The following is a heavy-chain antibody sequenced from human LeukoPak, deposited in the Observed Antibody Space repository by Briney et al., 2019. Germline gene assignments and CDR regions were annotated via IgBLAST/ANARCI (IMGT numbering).Heavy chain of an antibody. D-gene: IGHD3-22*01. CDR3: MIVVVITATGYYFDY. J-gene: IGHJ4*02. CDR1: GFTFSSYA. Sequence: GGSLRLSCSASGFTFSSYAMHWVPQAPGKGLEYVSAISSNGGSTYYADSVKGRFTISSDNSKNTLYLHMSSLRAEDTAVYYTMIVVVITATGYYFDYWGQGTLVTVSS. V-gene: IGHV3-64D*06. CDR2: ISSNGGST.